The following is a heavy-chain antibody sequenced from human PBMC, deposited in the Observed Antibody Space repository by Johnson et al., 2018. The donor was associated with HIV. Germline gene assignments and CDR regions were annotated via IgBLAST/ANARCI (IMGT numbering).Heavy chain of an antibody. J-gene: IGHJ3*02. CDR2: ISYDGSNK. CDR3: ARGGIVATDAFDI. CDR1: GFIFSSFT. Sequence: QVQLVESGGGVVQPGRSLRLSCAASGFIFSSFTMHWVRQAPGKGLEWVAVISYDGSNKYYADSMKGRFTISRDNAKNSLYLQMNSLRAEDTAVYYCARGGIVATDAFDIWGQGTMVTVSS. V-gene: IGHV3-30*04. D-gene: IGHD5-12*01.